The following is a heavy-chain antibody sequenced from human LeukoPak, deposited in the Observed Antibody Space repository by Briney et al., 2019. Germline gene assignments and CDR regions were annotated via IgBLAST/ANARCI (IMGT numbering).Heavy chain of an antibody. J-gene: IGHJ4*02. V-gene: IGHV3-23*01. CDR2: ISGSGGST. CDR3: SKGRGPAAVAPDY. D-gene: IGHD2-2*01. Sequence: GGSLRLSCAASGFTFSSYAMSWVRQAPGKGLEWVSLISGSGGSTYYADSVKGRFTTSRDNSKNTLYLQMNSLRAEDTALYYCSKGRGPAAVAPDYWGQGTLVTVSS. CDR1: GFTFSSYA.